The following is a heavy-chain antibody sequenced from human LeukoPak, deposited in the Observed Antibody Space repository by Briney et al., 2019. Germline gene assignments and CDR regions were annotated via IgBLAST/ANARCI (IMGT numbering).Heavy chain of an antibody. V-gene: IGHV4-61*01. Sequence: SETLSLTCTVSGGSVSSGSYYWSWLRPPPGKGLEWIGYIYYSGSTNYNPSLKSRVTISIDTSKNQFSLKLRSVTAADTAVNYCASADCGGDCYTFDSWGQGTLVTVSS. D-gene: IGHD2-21*02. CDR3: ASADCGGDCYTFDS. CDR1: GGSVSSGSYY. CDR2: IYYSGST. J-gene: IGHJ4*02.